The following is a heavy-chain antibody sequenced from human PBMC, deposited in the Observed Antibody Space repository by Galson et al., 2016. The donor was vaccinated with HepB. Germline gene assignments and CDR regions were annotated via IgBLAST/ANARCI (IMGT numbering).Heavy chain of an antibody. V-gene: IGHV5-51*01. Sequence: QSGAEVKEPGESLKISCEVSGYSFTSYWIGWVRQMPGKGLEWMGVVYPGDSATRYGPSFRGQVTISADKSINTAYLQWSSLKASDTAVYYCAKLKYTTVYGLHPSDAFDIWGQGTMVTVSS. J-gene: IGHJ3*02. CDR2: VYPGDSAT. CDR1: GYSFTSYW. CDR3: AKLKYTTVYGLHPSDAFDI. D-gene: IGHD2-8*01.